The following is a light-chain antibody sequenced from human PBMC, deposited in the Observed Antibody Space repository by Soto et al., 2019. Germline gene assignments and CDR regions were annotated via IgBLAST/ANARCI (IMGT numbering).Light chain of an antibody. CDR1: QSVSNNY. V-gene: IGKV3-20*01. CDR2: GAS. Sequence: EIVLTQSPGTLSLSPGERATLSCRTSQSVSNNYLAWYQQKPGQAPRLLIYGASSRATGIPDRFSGSGSGTDFTLSISRLGPEDFAVYYCQQYSSLWTFGQGTKVEIK. CDR3: QQYSSLWT. J-gene: IGKJ1*01.